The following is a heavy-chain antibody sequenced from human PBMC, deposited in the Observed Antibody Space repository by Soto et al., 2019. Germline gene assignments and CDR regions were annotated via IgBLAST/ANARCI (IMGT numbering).Heavy chain of an antibody. V-gene: IGHV3-23*01. CDR2: ISGSGGST. D-gene: IGHD6-19*01. CDR1: GCTFSSYA. CDR3: AKDHGYSSGWYLVYYFDY. J-gene: IGHJ4*02. Sequence: PGGSLRLSCAASGCTFSSYAMSWVRQAPGKGLEWVSAISGSGGSTYYADSVKGRFTISRDNSKNTLYLQMNSLRAEDTAVYYCAKDHGYSSGWYLVYYFDYWGQGTLVTVSS.